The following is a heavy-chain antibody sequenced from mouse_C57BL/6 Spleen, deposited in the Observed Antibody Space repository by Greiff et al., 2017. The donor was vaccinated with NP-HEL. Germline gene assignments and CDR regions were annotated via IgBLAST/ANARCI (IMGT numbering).Heavy chain of an antibody. Sequence: QVHLKQSGAELVKPGASVKISCKASGYTFTSYWMNWVKQRPGKGLEWIGQIYPGDGDTNYNGKFKGKATLTADKSSSTAYMQLSSLTSEDSAVYFCDGYTTVVAEDYWGQGTLVTVSA. CDR1: GYTFTSYW. V-gene: IGHV1-80*01. J-gene: IGHJ3*01. CDR2: IYPGDGDT. D-gene: IGHD1-1*01. CDR3: DGYTTVVAEDY.